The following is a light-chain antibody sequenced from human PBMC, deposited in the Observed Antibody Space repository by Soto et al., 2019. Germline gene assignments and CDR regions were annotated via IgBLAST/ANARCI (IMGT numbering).Light chain of an antibody. J-gene: IGKJ2*01. CDR1: QSVSSN. V-gene: IGKV3-15*01. CDR3: QQYNNWPYT. Sequence: EIVMTQSPATLSVSPEERATLSCRASQSVSSNLAWYQQKPGQAPRLLIYGASTRATGIPARFSGSGSGTEFTLTISSLQSEDFAFYYCQQYNNWPYTFGQGTKLEIK. CDR2: GAS.